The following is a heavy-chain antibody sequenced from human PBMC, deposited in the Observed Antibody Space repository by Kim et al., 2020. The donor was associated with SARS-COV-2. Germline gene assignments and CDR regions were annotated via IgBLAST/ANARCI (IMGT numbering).Heavy chain of an antibody. CDR2: IYYSGST. CDR3: ASHIRDSSSWYLAWFDP. CDR1: GGSISSSSYY. D-gene: IGHD6-13*01. J-gene: IGHJ5*02. Sequence: SETLSLTCTVSGGSISSSSYYWGWIRQPPGKGLEWIGSIYYSGSTYYNPSLKSRVTISVDTSKNQFSLKLSSVTAADTAVYYCASHIRDSSSWYLAWFDPWGQGTLVTVSS. V-gene: IGHV4-39*01.